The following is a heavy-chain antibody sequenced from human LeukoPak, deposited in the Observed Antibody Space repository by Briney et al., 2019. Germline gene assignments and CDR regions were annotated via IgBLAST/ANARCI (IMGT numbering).Heavy chain of an antibody. CDR1: GFTFSNYW. CDR3: AREGRYYGSGSHRDGFDI. CDR2: IKQDGSEK. J-gene: IGHJ3*02. V-gene: IGHV3-7*01. D-gene: IGHD3-10*01. Sequence: GGSLRLSCAASGFTFSNYWMTWFRQTPGKGLEWVGNIKQDGSEKYYVDSVKGRFTISRDNAKNSLYLQMNSLRVEDTAIYYCAREGRYYGSGSHRDGFDIWGQGTMVTVSS.